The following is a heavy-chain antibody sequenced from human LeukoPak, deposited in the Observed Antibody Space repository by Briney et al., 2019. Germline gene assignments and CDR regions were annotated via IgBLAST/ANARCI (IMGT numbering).Heavy chain of an antibody. CDR3: AKDLRAEASSYDFDC. J-gene: IGHJ4*02. CDR2: ITGTGGRT. CDR1: GFTFSNYA. Sequence: GGSLRLSCAGFGFTFSNYAMSWVRQAPGRGLEWVSAITGTGGRTFYADPVKGRFTISRDNSQNTLYLQMNSLRVEDTAVYYCAKDLRAEASSYDFDCWGQGTLVAVSS. D-gene: IGHD2-2*01. V-gene: IGHV3-23*01.